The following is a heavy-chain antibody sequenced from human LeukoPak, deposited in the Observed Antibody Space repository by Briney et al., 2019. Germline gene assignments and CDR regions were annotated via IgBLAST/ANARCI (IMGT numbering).Heavy chain of an antibody. Sequence: ASVKVSCKASGYTFTGYYMHWVRQAPGQGLEWMGWINPSSGGTKFAQKFQGRVTMTSDTSISAAYMELSRLRSDDTAVYYCARALGYGSGSYSQPLNWFDHWGQGTLVTVPS. V-gene: IGHV1-2*02. CDR1: GYTFTGYY. J-gene: IGHJ5*02. CDR3: ARALGYGSGSYSQPLNWFDH. CDR2: INPSSGGT. D-gene: IGHD3-10*01.